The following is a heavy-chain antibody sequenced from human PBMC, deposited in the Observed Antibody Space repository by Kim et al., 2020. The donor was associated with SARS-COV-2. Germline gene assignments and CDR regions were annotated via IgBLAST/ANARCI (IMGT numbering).Heavy chain of an antibody. CDR2: ISWNSGSI. Sequence: GGSLRLSCTASGFTFDDYAMHWVRQAPGKGLEWVSGISWNSGSIGYADSVKGRFSISRDNAKNSLYLQMNSLRAEDTALYYCAKGPTYGGNSPPDYWGQGTLVTVSS. V-gene: IGHV3-9*01. CDR3: AKGPTYGGNSPPDY. J-gene: IGHJ4*02. D-gene: IGHD4-17*01. CDR1: GFTFDDYA.